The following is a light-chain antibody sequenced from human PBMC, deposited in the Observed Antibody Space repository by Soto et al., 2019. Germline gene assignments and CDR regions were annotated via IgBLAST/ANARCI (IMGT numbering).Light chain of an antibody. CDR2: DVS. J-gene: IGLJ3*02. V-gene: IGLV2-14*03. CDR1: SSDVGGYNY. CDR3: SSYTRSSTGV. Sequence: QSALTQPASVSGSPGQSITISCTGTSSDVGGYNYVSWYQQHPGKAPKLMIYDVSNRPSGVSNRFSGSKSGNTASLTISGRQTEDEAAYYCSSYTRSSTGVFGGGTKLTVL.